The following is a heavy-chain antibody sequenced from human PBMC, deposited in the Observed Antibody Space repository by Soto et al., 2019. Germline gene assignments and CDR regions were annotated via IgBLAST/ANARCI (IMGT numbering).Heavy chain of an antibody. CDR3: AKTTVTTWWGSLDY. D-gene: IGHD4-17*01. Sequence: EVQLLESGGGLVQPGESLRLSCAASGFTFSDYAMTWVRQAPGKGLEWVSLISSNVNRSYYADSVMGRFTITRDNSKNTLFLQMNSLRAEDTAVYYCAKTTVTTWWGSLDYWGQGILVTVSS. V-gene: IGHV3-23*01. CDR2: ISSNVNRS. CDR1: GFTFSDYA. J-gene: IGHJ4*02.